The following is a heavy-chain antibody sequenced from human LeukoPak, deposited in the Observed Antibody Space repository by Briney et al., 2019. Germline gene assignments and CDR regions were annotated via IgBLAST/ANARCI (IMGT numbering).Heavy chain of an antibody. CDR2: ISAYNGNT. J-gene: IGHJ4*02. CDR1: GYTFTSYG. V-gene: IGHV1-18*01. Sequence: ASVKVSCKASGYTFTSYGISWVRQAPGQGLEWMGWISAYNGNTNYAQKLQGRVTMTTDTSTSTAYVELRSLRSDDTAVYYCARDFTMPYLDYWGQGTLVTVSS. D-gene: IGHD3-10*01. CDR3: ARDFTMPYLDY.